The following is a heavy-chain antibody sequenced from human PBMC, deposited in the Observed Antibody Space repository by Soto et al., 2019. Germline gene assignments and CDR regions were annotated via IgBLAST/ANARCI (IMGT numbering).Heavy chain of an antibody. CDR2: IYYSGSP. J-gene: IGHJ4*02. V-gene: IGHV4-59*08. Sequence: QVQLQESGPGLVKPSETLSLTCTVSGGSISSYYWSWIRQPPGKGLEWIGHIYYSGSPNYNPSLKSRVTISVATSKNQFSLKLSSVTAADTAVYYCARHPLTEKLPFDYWGQGTLVTVSS. CDR1: GGSISSYY. D-gene: IGHD1-1*01. CDR3: ARHPLTEKLPFDY.